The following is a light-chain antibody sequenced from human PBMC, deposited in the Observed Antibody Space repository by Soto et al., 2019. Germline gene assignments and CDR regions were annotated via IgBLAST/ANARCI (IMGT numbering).Light chain of an antibody. V-gene: IGKV3-15*01. Sequence: EIVLTQSPATLSLSPGEIATLSCRASQSVSILLAWYQQKPGQAPRLLIHGETTRATGIPDRLSGSGSGTELNLTISRLQSEDFAVYYCQKYNNWPRTCGQGTKVDIK. CDR2: GET. CDR3: QKYNNWPRT. J-gene: IGKJ1*01. CDR1: QSVSIL.